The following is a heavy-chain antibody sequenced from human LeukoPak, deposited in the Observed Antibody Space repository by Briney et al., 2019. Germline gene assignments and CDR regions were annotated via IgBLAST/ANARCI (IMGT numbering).Heavy chain of an antibody. CDR1: GFTFSSYA. CDR2: ISGSGGST. CDR3: AKGPLIEMATPLDY. V-gene: IGHV3-23*01. D-gene: IGHD5-24*01. J-gene: IGHJ4*02. Sequence: PGGSLRLSCAASGFTFSSYAMSWVRQAPGKGLEWVSAISGSGGSTYYADSVKGRFTISRDNSKNTLYLQMNSLRAEDTAVYYCAKGPLIEMATPLDYWGQGTLVTVSS.